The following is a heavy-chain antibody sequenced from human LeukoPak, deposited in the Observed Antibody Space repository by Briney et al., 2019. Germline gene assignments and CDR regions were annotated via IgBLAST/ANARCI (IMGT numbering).Heavy chain of an antibody. Sequence: PGGSLRLSCAASGFTVSSNYMSWVRQAPGKGLEWVSVIYSGGSTYYADSVKGRFTISRDNSKNTLYLQMNSLRAGDTAVYYCARVPYYYDSIGDYWGQGTLVTVSS. D-gene: IGHD3-22*01. CDR1: GFTVSSNY. CDR2: IYSGGST. J-gene: IGHJ4*02. V-gene: IGHV3-53*01. CDR3: ARVPYYYDSIGDY.